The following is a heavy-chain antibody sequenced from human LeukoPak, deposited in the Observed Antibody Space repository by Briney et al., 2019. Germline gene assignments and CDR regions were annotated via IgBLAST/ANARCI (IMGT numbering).Heavy chain of an antibody. J-gene: IGHJ4*02. CDR3: ARGVIAAAGFFDF. CDR2: ISGSGDST. CDR1: GFTLNSYN. V-gene: IGHV3-23*01. D-gene: IGHD6-13*01. Sequence: GSLRLFCSSPGFTLNSYNLSWVRQASREGLGWGPAISGSGDSTYYADSVKGRFTISRDNSKNTLFLQMNSLRAEDTAVYYCARGVIAAAGFFDFWGQGALVTVSS.